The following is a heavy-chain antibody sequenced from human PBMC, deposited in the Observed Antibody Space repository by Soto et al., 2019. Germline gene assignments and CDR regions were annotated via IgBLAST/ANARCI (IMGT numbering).Heavy chain of an antibody. D-gene: IGHD4-17*01. CDR3: AVEPANDYGDYRGDWFDP. J-gene: IGHJ5*02. CDR1: GGTFSSYA. CDR2: IIPIFGTA. Sequence: QVQLVQSGAEVKKPGSSVKVSCKASGGTFSSYAISWVRQAPGQGLEWMGGIIPIFGTANYAQTFQGRVTITADESTSTAYMELSSLRSEDTAVYYCAVEPANDYGDYRGDWFDPWGQGTLVTVSS. V-gene: IGHV1-69*01.